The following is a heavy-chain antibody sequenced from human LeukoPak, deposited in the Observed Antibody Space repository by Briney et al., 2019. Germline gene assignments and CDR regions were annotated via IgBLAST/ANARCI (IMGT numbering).Heavy chain of an antibody. V-gene: IGHV4-59*12. CDR2: IYYSGST. J-gene: IGHJ2*01. Sequence: PSETLSLTCTVSGGSISSYYWSWIRQPPGKGLEWIGYIYYSGSTNYNPSLKSRVTISVDTSKNQFSLRLSSVTAADTAVYYCARDRGSYFYWYFDLWGRGTLVTVSS. D-gene: IGHD1-26*01. CDR3: ARDRGSYFYWYFDL. CDR1: GGSISSYY.